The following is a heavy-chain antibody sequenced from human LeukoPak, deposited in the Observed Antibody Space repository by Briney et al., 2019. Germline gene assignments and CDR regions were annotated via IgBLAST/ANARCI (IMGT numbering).Heavy chain of an antibody. J-gene: IGHJ4*02. D-gene: IGHD2-15*01. CDR1: GYSFTSYW. V-gene: IGHV5-10-1*01. CDR3: ARLINYQWYLDY. Sequence: GESLKISCKGSGYSFTSYWISWVRQMPGKGLEWMGRIDPSDSHTNYRPSLQGHVSISIDRSLYTAYLQWSSLKASDTAIYYCARLINYQWYLDYWGQGTLVTVSS. CDR2: IDPSDSHT.